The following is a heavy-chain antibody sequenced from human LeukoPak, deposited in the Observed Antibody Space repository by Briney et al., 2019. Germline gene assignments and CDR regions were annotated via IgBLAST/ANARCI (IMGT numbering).Heavy chain of an antibody. CDR1: GFTFSGYS. CDR2: ISGSGDAT. D-gene: IGHD3-22*01. J-gene: IGHJ4*02. Sequence: GGSLRLSCAASGFTFSGYSMSWVRQAPGKGPEWVSTISGSGDATYYADSVKGRFTISRDNSKNTLDVQMNSLRAEDTAVYYCAKDRQSRGSLGFDYWGQGALVTVSS. CDR3: AKDRQSRGSLGFDY. V-gene: IGHV3-23*01.